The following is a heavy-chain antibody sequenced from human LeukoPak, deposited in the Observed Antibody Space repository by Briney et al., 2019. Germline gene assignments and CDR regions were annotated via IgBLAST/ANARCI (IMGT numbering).Heavy chain of an antibody. CDR1: GGSISSGGHF. V-gene: IGHV4-31*03. J-gene: IGHJ4*02. CDR2: IYYSGTT. CDR3: AGQGRTDYGPFDY. Sequence: TLSLTCTVSGGSISSGGHFWNWIRQHPGRGLEWIGSIYYSGTTYYNPSLKSRVTISVDTSKNQLSLKLSSVTAADTAVYYCAGQGRTDYGPFDYWGQGTLVTVSS. D-gene: IGHD4-17*01.